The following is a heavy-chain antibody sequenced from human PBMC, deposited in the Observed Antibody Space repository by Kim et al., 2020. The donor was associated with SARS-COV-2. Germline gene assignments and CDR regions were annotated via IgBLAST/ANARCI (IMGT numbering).Heavy chain of an antibody. Sequence: SETLFLTCTVSSHSTSSGYYWGWIRQSPGKGLEWIGSVHQSSMTYYNPSLRSRVTISIDTSKNQFSLRLNSVTAADTAVYYCTSKYYYDTSGYYYADWWGQGTLVTVSS. CDR3: TSKYYYDTSGYYYADW. D-gene: IGHD3-22*01. CDR2: VHQSSMT. V-gene: IGHV4-38-2*02. CDR1: SHSTSSGYY. J-gene: IGHJ4*02.